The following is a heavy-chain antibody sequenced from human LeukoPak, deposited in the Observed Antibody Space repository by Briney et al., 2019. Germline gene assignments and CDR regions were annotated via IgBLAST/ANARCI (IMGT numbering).Heavy chain of an antibody. CDR2: IYDSGST. CDR3: ARGYYDFWSVETNWFDP. J-gene: IGHJ5*02. V-gene: IGHV4-59*12. CDR1: GGSISSYY. Sequence: SETLSLTCTVSGGSISSYYWSWVRQPPAKGREWMGYIYDSGSTNYNPSLKSRVTISVDTSKNQFSLKLSSVTAADTAVYYCARGYYDFWSVETNWFDPWGQGTLVTVSS. D-gene: IGHD3-3*01.